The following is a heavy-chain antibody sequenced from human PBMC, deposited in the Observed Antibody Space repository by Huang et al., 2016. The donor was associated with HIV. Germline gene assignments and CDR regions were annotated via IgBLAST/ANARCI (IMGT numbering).Heavy chain of an antibody. CDR1: TFTFGAYW. Sequence: VESGGRLVQPGGSIRISCVGSTFTFGAYWMSWVRQTPGKGLEWVANIRQDESEKYYVDSVKGRFNISRDNAKKVLFLEMNNVTVEDTATYYCATKTGAMDIWGQGTTVTVS. CDR3: ATKTGAMDI. J-gene: IGHJ6*02. CDR2: IRQDESEK. D-gene: IGHD1-7*01. V-gene: IGHV3-7*03.